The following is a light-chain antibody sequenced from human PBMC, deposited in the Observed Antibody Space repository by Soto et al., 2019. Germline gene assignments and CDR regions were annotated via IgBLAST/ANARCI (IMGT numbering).Light chain of an antibody. Sequence: QSVLTQPPSASGTPGQRVTISCSGRSYNIGINYVYWFQQLPGTAPKLLIYRNNQRPSGVPDRLSGSKSGTSASLAISGLRSEDEADYYCAVWDESLRGYVFGTGTKVTVL. CDR1: SYNIGINY. CDR2: RNN. CDR3: AVWDESLRGYV. J-gene: IGLJ1*01. V-gene: IGLV1-47*01.